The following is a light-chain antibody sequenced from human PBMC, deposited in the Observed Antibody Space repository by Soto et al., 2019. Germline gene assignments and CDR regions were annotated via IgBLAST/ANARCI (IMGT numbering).Light chain of an antibody. CDR3: QVWDSSSDHYV. CDR2: YDS. CDR1: NIGSKS. V-gene: IGLV3-21*04. J-gene: IGLJ1*01. Sequence: SYELTQPPSVSVAPGKKARITCGGNNIGSKSVHWYQQKPGQAPVLVIYYDSDRPSGIPERFSGSNSGNTATLTISRVEARDEADYYCQVWDSSSDHYVFGTETKLTVL.